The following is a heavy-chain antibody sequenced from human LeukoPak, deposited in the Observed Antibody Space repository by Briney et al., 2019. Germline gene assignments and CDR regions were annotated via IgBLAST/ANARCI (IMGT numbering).Heavy chain of an antibody. J-gene: IGHJ4*02. Sequence: PGGSLRLSCAASGFTFSSYGMHWVRQAPGKGLEWVAFIRYDGSNKYYADSVKSRFTISRDNSKNTLYLQMNSLRAEDTAVYYCAKDRSRIAAAGTPFDYWGQGTLVTVSS. D-gene: IGHD6-13*01. CDR2: IRYDGSNK. CDR3: AKDRSRIAAAGTPFDY. V-gene: IGHV3-30*02. CDR1: GFTFSSYG.